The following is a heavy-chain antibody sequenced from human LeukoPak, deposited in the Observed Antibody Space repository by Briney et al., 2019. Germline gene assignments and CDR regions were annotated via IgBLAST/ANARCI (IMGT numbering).Heavy chain of an antibody. CDR2: NSGNAGTT. CDR1: GLTYSNHV. Sequence: GGSVRLSCAASGLTYSNHVMTWVRQAPGKGLEWVSFNSGNAGTTYYADSVKRRVTISSDISKNTLYLHTNSLRAEDTAVYYCAKVGSSWGFGDYWGQGTLVSVSS. J-gene: IGHJ4*02. D-gene: IGHD3-10*01. CDR3: AKVGSSWGFGDY. V-gene: IGHV3-23*01.